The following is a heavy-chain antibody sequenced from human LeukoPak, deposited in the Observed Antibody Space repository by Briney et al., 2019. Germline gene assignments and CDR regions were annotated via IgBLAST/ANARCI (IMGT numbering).Heavy chain of an antibody. D-gene: IGHD3-9*01. CDR2: INHSGST. CDR3: ARAKDYDILTGFLGDWFDP. CDR1: GGSFSGYY. J-gene: IGHJ5*02. Sequence: PSETLSLTCAVYGGSFSGYYWSWIRQPPWKGLEWIGEINHSGSTNYNPSLKSRVTISVDTSKNQFSLKLSSVTAADTAVYYCARAKDYDILTGFLGDWFDPWGQGTLVTVSS. V-gene: IGHV4-34*01.